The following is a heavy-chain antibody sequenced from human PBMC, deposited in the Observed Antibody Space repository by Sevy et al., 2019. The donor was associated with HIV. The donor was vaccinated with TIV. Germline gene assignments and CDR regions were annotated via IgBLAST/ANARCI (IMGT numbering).Heavy chain of an antibody. D-gene: IGHD6-6*01. CDR1: GGSFTSDY. CDR3: ARQYSSSFGIDY. V-gene: IGHV4-59*08. J-gene: IGHJ4*02. Sequence: SETLSLTCIVSGGSFTSDYWSWIRQPPGKGLEWIGYLYNRGSTTYNPSFKSRVTISVDTSKRQIYLKLNAVTAADTAVYYCARQYSSSFGIDYWGQGTRVTVSS. CDR2: LYNRGST.